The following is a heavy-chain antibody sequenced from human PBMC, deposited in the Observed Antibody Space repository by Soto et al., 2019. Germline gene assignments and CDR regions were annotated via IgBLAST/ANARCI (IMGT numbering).Heavy chain of an antibody. CDR1: GFTFSDYY. J-gene: IGHJ4*02. CDR3: ARDRAYYGDYEGFDY. Sequence: LRVSCAASGFTFSDYYMSWIRQAPGKGLEWVSYISSSGSTIYYADSVKGRFTISRDNAKNSLYLQMNSLRAEDTAVYYCARDRAYYGDYEGFDYWGQGTLVTVSS. CDR2: ISSSGSTI. V-gene: IGHV3-11*01. D-gene: IGHD4-17*01.